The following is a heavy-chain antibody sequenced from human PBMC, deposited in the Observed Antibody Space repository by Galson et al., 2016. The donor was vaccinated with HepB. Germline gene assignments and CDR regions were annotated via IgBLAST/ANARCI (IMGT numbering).Heavy chain of an antibody. CDR1: GFTFNSYR. D-gene: IGHD5-12*01. CDR2: ILYDGSNK. J-gene: IGHJ6*02. V-gene: IGHV3-30*18. Sequence: SLRLSCAASGFTFNSYRMHWVRQAPGKGLEWVAVILYDGSNKFYADSVKGRFTISRDNSKNTLYLQINSLRAEDTAVYYCAKALAGGGSDLGGVYGMDVWGQGTTVTVSS. CDR3: AKALAGGGSDLGGVYGMDV.